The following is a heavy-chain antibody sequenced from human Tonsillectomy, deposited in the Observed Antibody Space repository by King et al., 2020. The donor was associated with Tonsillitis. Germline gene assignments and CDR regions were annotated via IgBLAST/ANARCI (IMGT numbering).Heavy chain of an antibody. Sequence: VHLVESGGGVVQPGRSLRLSCAASGFTFSSYGMHWVRQAPGKGLEWVAVIWYDGSNKYYADSVKGRFTISRDNSKNTLYLQMNSLRAEDTAVYYCARAYCSSTSCYGYFDYWGQGTLVTVSS. D-gene: IGHD2-2*01. J-gene: IGHJ4*02. CDR2: IWYDGSNK. CDR3: ARAYCSSTSCYGYFDY. CDR1: GFTFSSYG. V-gene: IGHV3-33*01.